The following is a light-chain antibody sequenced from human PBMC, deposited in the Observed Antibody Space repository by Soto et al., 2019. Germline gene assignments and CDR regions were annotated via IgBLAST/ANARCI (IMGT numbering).Light chain of an antibody. CDR2: AAS. V-gene: IGKV1-9*01. CDR1: QDINTY. Sequence: DIQLTQSPSFLSASVGDRVTITCRASQDINTYLACYQQKPGKAPKLLIFAASTLQNGVPSRFSGSGSGTEFTVTITSLQPEDFATYYCQQRKSYPITFGQGTRLEIK. J-gene: IGKJ5*01. CDR3: QQRKSYPIT.